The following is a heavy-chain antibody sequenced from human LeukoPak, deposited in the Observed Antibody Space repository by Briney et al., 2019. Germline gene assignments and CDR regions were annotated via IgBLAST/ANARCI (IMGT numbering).Heavy chain of an antibody. J-gene: IGHJ4*02. Sequence: SETLSLTCAVYGGSFSGYYWSWIRQPPGKGLEWIGSIYYSGSTYYKPSLKSRVTISVDTSKNQFSLKLSSVTAADTAVYYCARLPIVVITSGGYWGQGTLVTVSS. D-gene: IGHD3-22*01. CDR1: GGSFSGYY. CDR2: IYYSGST. CDR3: ARLPIVVITSGGY. V-gene: IGHV4-34*01.